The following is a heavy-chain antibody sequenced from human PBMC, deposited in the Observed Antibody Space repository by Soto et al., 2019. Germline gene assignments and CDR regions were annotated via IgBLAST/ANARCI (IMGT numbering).Heavy chain of an antibody. CDR3: ARGIVGANSWFDP. D-gene: IGHD1-26*01. Sequence: QVQLVQSGAEGKKPGASVEVSCKASGYTFNGYYMHWVRQAPGQGLEWMGWINPNSGGTNYAQKFQGRVTMTRDASISTVYMELSRLRSDDTAVYYCARGIVGANSWFDPWGQGTLVTVSS. J-gene: IGHJ5*02. CDR2: INPNSGGT. V-gene: IGHV1-2*02. CDR1: GYTFNGYY.